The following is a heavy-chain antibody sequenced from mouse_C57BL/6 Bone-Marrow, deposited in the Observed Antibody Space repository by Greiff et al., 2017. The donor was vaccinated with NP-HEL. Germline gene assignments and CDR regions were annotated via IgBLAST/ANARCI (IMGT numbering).Heavy chain of an antibody. CDR1: GFTFTDYY. CDR3: ARYMGYFDV. Sequence: EVQLVESGGGLVQPGGSLSLSCAASGFTFTDYYMSWVRPPPGKALEWLGFIRNKANGYPTEYSASVKGRFTISRDNSQSILYLQMNALRAEDSATYYCARYMGYFDVWGTGTTVTVSS. CDR2: IRNKANGYPT. J-gene: IGHJ1*03. V-gene: IGHV7-3*01.